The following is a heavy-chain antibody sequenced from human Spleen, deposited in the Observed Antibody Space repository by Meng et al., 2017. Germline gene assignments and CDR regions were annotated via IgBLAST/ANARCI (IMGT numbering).Heavy chain of an antibody. D-gene: IGHD3-10*01. V-gene: IGHV1-18*01. CDR3: ARGTPGRSYSDY. Sequence: VPPVLSGPEVKKPGDSLKVFCKASDSTFTGYGVSWVRHAPGQGREWMAWLGAHDGDTSHAPKFQGRVTVSADIPPATAYMELRSLRSDDTAVYYCARGTPGRSYSDYWGQGTLVTVSS. J-gene: IGHJ4*02. CDR1: DSTFTGYG. CDR2: LGAHDGDT.